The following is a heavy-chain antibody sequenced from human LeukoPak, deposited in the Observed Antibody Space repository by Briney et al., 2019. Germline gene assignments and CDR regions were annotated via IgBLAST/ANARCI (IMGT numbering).Heavy chain of an antibody. D-gene: IGHD6-19*01. CDR1: GFTFSSYS. V-gene: IGHV3-23*01. J-gene: IGHJ2*01. CDR3: AKLAVAGPRPFGRVDWYFDL. Sequence: GGSLRLSCAASGFTFSSYSMNWVRQTPGKGLEWVSAISDSGDYTYYADSVKGRFTISRDNSKNTLYLQMNSLRAEDTAVYYCAKLAVAGPRPFGRVDWYFDLWGRGTLVTVSS. CDR2: ISDSGDYT.